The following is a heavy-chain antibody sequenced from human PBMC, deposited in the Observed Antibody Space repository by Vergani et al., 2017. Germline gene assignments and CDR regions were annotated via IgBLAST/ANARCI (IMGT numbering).Heavy chain of an antibody. J-gene: IGHJ6*03. CDR1: GFIFRSYW. D-gene: IGHD3-16*02. Sequence: EVQLVESGGNLVQPGGSLRLSCAASGFIFRSYWMNWARQSPGKGLEWVANIKEDGSEKNYVDSVKGRFTISRDNAKNSLYLQLNSLRAEDTAVYYCAESLNNXVRGSYRPGGMDVWGEGTTVTVSS. CDR2: IKEDGSEK. CDR3: AESLNNXVRGSYRPGGMDV. V-gene: IGHV3-7*01.